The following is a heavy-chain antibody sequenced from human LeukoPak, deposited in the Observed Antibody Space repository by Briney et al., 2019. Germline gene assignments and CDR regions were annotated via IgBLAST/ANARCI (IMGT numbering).Heavy chain of an antibody. V-gene: IGHV3-15*01. Sequence: GGSLRLSCAASGFTFSKVWMSWVRQAPGKGLEWVGHIKSKTDGGTIDYAAPVKGRFTISRDDSKDTLFLQMNSLKTEDTAVYYCTTDLSELDDSGYYAKYFHHWGQGTLVSVSS. CDR1: GFTFSKVW. J-gene: IGHJ1*01. CDR3: TTDLSELDDSGYYAKYFHH. D-gene: IGHD3-22*01. CDR2: IKSKTDGGTI.